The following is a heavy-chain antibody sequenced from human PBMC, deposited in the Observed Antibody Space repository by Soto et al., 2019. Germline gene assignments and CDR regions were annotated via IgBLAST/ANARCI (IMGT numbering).Heavy chain of an antibody. D-gene: IGHD1-26*01. CDR1: GFSLSTSGVG. Sequence: QITLKESGPTLVKPTQTLTLTCTFSGFSLSTSGVGVGWIRQPPGKALEWLALIYWDDDKRYSPSLKSRLTITKDSSKNQVVLTMTIMDPVDTATYYGAHLGSLDAFDIWGQGTMVTVSS. V-gene: IGHV2-5*02. J-gene: IGHJ3*02. CDR3: AHLGSLDAFDI. CDR2: IYWDDDK.